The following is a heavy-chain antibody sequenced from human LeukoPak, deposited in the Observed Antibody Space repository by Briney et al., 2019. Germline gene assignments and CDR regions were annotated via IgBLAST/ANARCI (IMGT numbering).Heavy chain of an antibody. CDR3: AKDQVWIVVGSFDY. J-gene: IGHJ4*02. D-gene: IGHD3-22*01. CDR1: GFTISSYA. Sequence: GGSLRLSCAASGFTISSYAMSWVRQAPGKGLVWVLGISGSGGSTYYADSVKGRFTISRDNSKNTLYLQMTSLRAEDTAVYYCAKDQVWIVVGSFDYWGQGTLVTVSS. V-gene: IGHV3-23*01. CDR2: ISGSGGST.